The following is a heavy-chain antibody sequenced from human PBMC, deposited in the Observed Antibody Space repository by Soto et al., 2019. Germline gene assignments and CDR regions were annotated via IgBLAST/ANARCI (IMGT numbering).Heavy chain of an antibody. V-gene: IGHV3-23*01. D-gene: IGHD3-3*01. CDR3: TTVIYDFWSGYPT. CDR1: GLTFSSYA. CDR2: ISGSGGTT. Sequence: GGSLRLSCAASGLTFSSYAMSWVRQAPGKGLEWVSAISGSGGTTDYAAPVKGRFTISRDDSKNTLYLQMNSLKTEDTAVYYCTTVIYDFWSGYPTWGQGTLVTVS. J-gene: IGHJ5*02.